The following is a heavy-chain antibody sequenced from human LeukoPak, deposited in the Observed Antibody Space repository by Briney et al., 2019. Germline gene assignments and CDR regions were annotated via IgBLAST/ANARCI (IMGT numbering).Heavy chain of an antibody. J-gene: IGHJ3*01. Sequence: GATVKVSCRASGYTFTHFIHWVQETPGKGLEWVGRFHPEDGETTYAEKFQGRVTLSIDVSAETAYMELRSLRSDDTAIYYCLVFGAEGRFNTWGQGTLVAVS. CDR2: FHPEDGET. D-gene: IGHD3-3*01. V-gene: IGHV1-69-2*01. CDR1: GYTFTHF. CDR3: LVFGAEGRFNT.